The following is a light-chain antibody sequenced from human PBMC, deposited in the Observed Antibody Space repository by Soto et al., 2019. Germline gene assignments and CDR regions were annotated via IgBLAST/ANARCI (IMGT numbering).Light chain of an antibody. CDR2: HAS. CDR3: QQYDNLLT. Sequence: IQMTQFPFSLSASLGKRGTNTCQAGQDISQYLNWYQQKPGKAPKLLIYHASNLETGVPSRFSGSGSGTDFTFTISSLQPEDVATYYCQQYDNLLTFGGGTKVEIK. V-gene: IGKV1-33*01. CDR1: QDISQY. J-gene: IGKJ4*01.